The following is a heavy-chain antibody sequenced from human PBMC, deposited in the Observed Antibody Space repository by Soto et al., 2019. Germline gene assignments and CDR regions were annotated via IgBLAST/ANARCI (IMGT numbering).Heavy chain of an antibody. Sequence: VQLVESGGGLVQPGGSLRLSSASSGFTFSRYWMSWGRQAPGKGLEWVANIKQDGSEKYYVDSVKGRFTISRDNAKNSLYLQMNSLRAEDTAVYYCAGHIFYYEGAFDYWGQGTLVTVSS. V-gene: IGHV3-7*01. D-gene: IGHD1-26*01. CDR1: GFTFSRYW. J-gene: IGHJ4*02. CDR3: AGHIFYYEGAFDY. CDR2: IKQDGSEK.